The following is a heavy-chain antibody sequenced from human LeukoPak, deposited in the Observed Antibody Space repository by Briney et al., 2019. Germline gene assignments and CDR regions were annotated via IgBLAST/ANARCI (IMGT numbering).Heavy chain of an antibody. CDR2: IKSKTDGGTT. V-gene: IGHV3-15*01. D-gene: IGHD2-15*01. CDR3: TTVLEVVVGIDY. J-gene: IGHJ4*02. Sequence: GSLRLSCAASGFTFSNAWMSWVRQAPGKGLEWVGRIKSKTDGGTTDYAAPVKGRFTISRDDSKNTLYLQMNSLKTEDTAMYYCTTVLEVVVGIDYWGQGTLVTVSS. CDR1: GFTFSNAW.